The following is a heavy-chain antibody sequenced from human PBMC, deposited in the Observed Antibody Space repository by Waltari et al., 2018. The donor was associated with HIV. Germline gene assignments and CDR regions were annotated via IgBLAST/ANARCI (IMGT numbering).Heavy chain of an antibody. CDR2: MNPKSGNT. CDR1: GYTFANYD. Sequence: QEQLVQSGAEVKKPGASIKVSCKASGYTFANYDINWVRQAAGQGPEWMGWMNPKSGNTGYAQKFQDRVFMTRNTSINTAYMELSNLTSEDMAVYYCARRSRSSGWSDVSLTWFDPWGQGTLVSVSS. D-gene: IGHD6-19*01. J-gene: IGHJ5*02. V-gene: IGHV1-8*01. CDR3: ARRSRSSGWSDVSLTWFDP.